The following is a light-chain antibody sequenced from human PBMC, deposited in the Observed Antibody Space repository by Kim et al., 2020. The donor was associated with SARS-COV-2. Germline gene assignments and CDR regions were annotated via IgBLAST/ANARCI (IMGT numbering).Light chain of an antibody. Sequence: ASVGDRVTITCQASQDISNYLNWYQQKPGKAPKLLIYDASNLETGVPSRFSGSGSGTDFTVTISSLQPEDIATYYCQQYNNLPYTFGQGTKLEI. CDR3: QQYNNLPYT. CDR2: DAS. V-gene: IGKV1-33*01. J-gene: IGKJ2*01. CDR1: QDISNY.